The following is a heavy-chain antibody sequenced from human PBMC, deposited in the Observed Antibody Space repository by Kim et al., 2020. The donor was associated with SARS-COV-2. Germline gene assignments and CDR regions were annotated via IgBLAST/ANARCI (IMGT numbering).Heavy chain of an antibody. CDR2: IRSKANSYAT. CDR1: GFIFSGSA. V-gene: IGHV3-73*01. D-gene: IGHD1-1*01. J-gene: IGHJ3*02. Sequence: GGSLRLSCAASGFIFSGSAMHWVRQASGKGLEWVGRIRSKANSYATAYAASVKGRFTISRDDSKTTTYLQMNSLKTEDTAVYYCTRFPGTTLAFWDACD. CDR3: TRFPGTTLAFWDACD.